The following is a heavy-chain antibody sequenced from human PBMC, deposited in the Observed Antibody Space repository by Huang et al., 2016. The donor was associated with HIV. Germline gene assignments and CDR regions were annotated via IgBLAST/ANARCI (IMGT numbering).Heavy chain of an antibody. J-gene: IGHJ4*02. Sequence: QLQLQESGPGLVKPSETLSLTCTVSGGSIRSDNYYWGWIRQPPGKGLEWIGSIYYSGSTYSTPSLKSRVNITVDTSKNQFSLKMRSVTAADTAVYYCARLPGSITMIRGVITDPYWGQGTLVTVSS. V-gene: IGHV4-39*01. CDR3: ARLPGSITMIRGVITDPY. CDR1: GGSIRSDNYY. CDR2: IYYSGST. D-gene: IGHD3-10*01.